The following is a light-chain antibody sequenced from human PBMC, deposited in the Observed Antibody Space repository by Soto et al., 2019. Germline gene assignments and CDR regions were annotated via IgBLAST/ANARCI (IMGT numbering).Light chain of an antibody. CDR1: QSVSTY. V-gene: IGKV3-11*01. Sequence: EVVLTQSPATLSLSPGDRATLSCRASQSVSTYLAWYQQKPGQTPRLLIYDASNRATGIPARFSGSRSGTDFTLTINSLEPEDFAVYYCQQRSNWITFGQGTRLEIK. J-gene: IGKJ5*01. CDR3: QQRSNWIT. CDR2: DAS.